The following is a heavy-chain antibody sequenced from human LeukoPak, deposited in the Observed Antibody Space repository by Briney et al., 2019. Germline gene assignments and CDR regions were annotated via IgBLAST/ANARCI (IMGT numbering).Heavy chain of an antibody. CDR3: ARGELSGPTIEGY. CDR1: GFTFSSYE. CDR2: ISSRGSTR. J-gene: IGHJ4*02. V-gene: IGHV3-48*03. D-gene: IGHD3-9*01. Sequence: PGGSLRLSCAASGFTFSSYEMNWVRQAPGKGLEWVSYISSRGSTRYYADSVKGRFTISRDNAKNSLYLQMNSLRAEDTAVYYCARGELSGPTIEGYWGQGTLVTVSS.